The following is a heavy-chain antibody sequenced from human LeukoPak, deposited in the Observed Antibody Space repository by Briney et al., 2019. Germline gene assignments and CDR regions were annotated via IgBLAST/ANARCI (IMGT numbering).Heavy chain of an antibody. J-gene: IGHJ4*02. Sequence: SETLSLTCAVYGGPFSGYYWSWIRQPPGKGLEWIGEINHSGSTNYNPSLKSRVTISVDTSKNQFSLKLSSVTAADTAVYYCARGRGYCSSTSCHWARGFDYWGQGTLVTVSS. CDR2: INHSGST. D-gene: IGHD2-2*01. V-gene: IGHV4-34*01. CDR3: ARGRGYCSSTSCHWARGFDY. CDR1: GGPFSGYY.